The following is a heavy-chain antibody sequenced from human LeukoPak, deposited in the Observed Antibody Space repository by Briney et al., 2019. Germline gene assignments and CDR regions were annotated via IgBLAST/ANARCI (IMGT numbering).Heavy chain of an antibody. J-gene: IGHJ4*02. CDR1: GYSISSGYY. D-gene: IGHD5-12*01. Sequence: PSETLSLTCTVSGYSISSGYYWGWIRQPPGKGLEWIGSIYHSGSTYYNPSLKSRVTISVDTSKNQFSLKLSSVTAADTAVYYCARGRLRHDYWGQGTLVTVSS. CDR2: IYHSGST. V-gene: IGHV4-38-2*02. CDR3: ARGRLRHDY.